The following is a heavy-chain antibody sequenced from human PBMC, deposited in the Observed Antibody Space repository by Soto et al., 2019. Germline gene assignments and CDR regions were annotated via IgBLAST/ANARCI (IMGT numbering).Heavy chain of an antibody. CDR2: IVVGSGNT. Sequence: GASVKVSYKASGFAFTSSAMQRVREARGQRLEWIGWIVVGSGNTNYAQKFQERVTITRDMSTSTAYMELSSLRAEDTAVYYCAADWRTILHPITQIWGQGTLVTVSS. J-gene: IGHJ4*02. CDR3: AADWRTILHPITQI. V-gene: IGHV1-58*02. CDR1: GFAFTSSA. D-gene: IGHD3-3*01.